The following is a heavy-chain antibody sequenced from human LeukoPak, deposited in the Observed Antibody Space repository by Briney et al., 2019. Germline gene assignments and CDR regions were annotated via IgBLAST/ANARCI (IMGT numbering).Heavy chain of an antibody. CDR1: GDSINSSNYH. CDR3: ARRRPAGSYVSSSYWGSGWFHP. V-gene: IGHV4-39*01. D-gene: IGHD3-22*01. CDR2: SGYRRNT. Sequence: SVTLSLTCTVSGDSINSSNYHWRSIRQPPAKGLERNGSSGYRRNTYYNSSFKRRVTISVDTSEKQFSLQWSSVTAADTAVYYCARRRPAGSYVSSSYWGSGWFHPWGRGTLLSVSS. J-gene: IGHJ5*02.